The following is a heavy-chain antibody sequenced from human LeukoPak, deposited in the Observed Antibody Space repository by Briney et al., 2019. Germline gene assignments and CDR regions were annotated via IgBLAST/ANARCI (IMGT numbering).Heavy chain of an antibody. J-gene: IGHJ4*02. Sequence: SETLSLTCAVSGDSITSNNWWSWVRQPPGKGLEWIGEIYHSGSTNYNPSLKSRVTISVDKSKNQFSLKLSSVTAADTAVYYCARGFGARPTDYWGQGTLVTVSS. CDR1: GDSITSNNW. V-gene: IGHV4-4*02. D-gene: IGHD1-26*01. CDR3: ARGFGARPTDY. CDR2: IYHSGST.